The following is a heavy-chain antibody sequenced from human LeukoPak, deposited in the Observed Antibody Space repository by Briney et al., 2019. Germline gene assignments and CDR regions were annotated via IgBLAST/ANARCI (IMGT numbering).Heavy chain of an antibody. Sequence: GGSLRLSCVVSGISLSNYAMTWVRQAPGKGLEWVSYISERGGSTTYADSVKGRFTISRDTSLNTLYLQMNSLRAEDTAVYYCAKSFTLLARPSVDSWGQGSLVIVSS. CDR1: GISLSNYA. CDR2: ISERGGST. V-gene: IGHV3-23*01. D-gene: IGHD6-6*01. CDR3: AKSFTLLARPSVDS. J-gene: IGHJ4*02.